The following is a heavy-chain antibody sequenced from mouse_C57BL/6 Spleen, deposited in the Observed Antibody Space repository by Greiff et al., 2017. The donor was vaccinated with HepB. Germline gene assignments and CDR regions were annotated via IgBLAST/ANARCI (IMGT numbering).Heavy chain of an antibody. J-gene: IGHJ4*01. CDR2: ISSGSSTI. D-gene: IGHD2-14*01. CDR1: GFTFSDYG. Sequence: EVQVVESGGGLVKPGGSPKLSCAASGFTFSDYGMHWVRQAPEKGLEWVAYISSGSSTIYYADTVKGRFTISRDNAKNTLFLQMTSLRSEDTAMYYCARKVRYAMDYWGQGTSVTVSS. CDR3: ARKVRYAMDY. V-gene: IGHV5-17*01.